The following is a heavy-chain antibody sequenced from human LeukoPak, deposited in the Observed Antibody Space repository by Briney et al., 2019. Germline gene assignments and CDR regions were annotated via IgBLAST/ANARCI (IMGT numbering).Heavy chain of an antibody. CDR1: GFTFSSYA. Sequence: GGSLRLSCAASGFTFSSYAMSWVRQAPGKGLEWVSAISGSGGGTYYADSVKGRFTISRDNSKNTLYLQMNSLRAEDTAVYYCAKPRSDSSGYYLDAFNIWGQGTMVTVSS. CDR2: ISGSGGGT. CDR3: AKPRSDSSGYYLDAFNI. D-gene: IGHD3-22*01. J-gene: IGHJ3*02. V-gene: IGHV3-23*01.